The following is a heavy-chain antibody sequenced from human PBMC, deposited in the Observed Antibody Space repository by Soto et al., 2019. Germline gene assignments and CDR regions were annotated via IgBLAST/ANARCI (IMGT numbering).Heavy chain of an antibody. J-gene: IGHJ6*02. D-gene: IGHD2-21*02. CDR2: INHSGST. CDR1: GGSFSGYY. CDR3: ARSGVVTATFYYYYAMDV. V-gene: IGHV4-34*01. Sequence: SETLSLTCAVYGGSFSGYYWSWIRQPPGKGLEWIGEINHSGSTNYNPSLKSRVTISVDTSKNQFSLNLSSVTAADTAVYYCARSGVVTATFYYYYAMDVWGQGTTVTVSS.